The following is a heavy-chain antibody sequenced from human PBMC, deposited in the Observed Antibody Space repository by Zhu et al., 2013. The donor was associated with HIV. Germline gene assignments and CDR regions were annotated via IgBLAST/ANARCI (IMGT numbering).Heavy chain of an antibody. V-gene: IGHV1-2*02. D-gene: IGHD1-7*01. J-gene: IGHJ5*02. CDR2: INPNSGGT. CDR1: GYTFTGYY. CDR3: ARAYGITGTTHDWFDP. Sequence: QVQLVQSGAEVKKPGASVKVSCKASGYTFTGYYMHWVRQAPGQGLEWMGWINPNSGGTNYAQKFQGRVTMTRDTSISTAYMELSRLRSDDTAVYYCARAYGITGTTHDWFDPWGQGTLVTVSS.